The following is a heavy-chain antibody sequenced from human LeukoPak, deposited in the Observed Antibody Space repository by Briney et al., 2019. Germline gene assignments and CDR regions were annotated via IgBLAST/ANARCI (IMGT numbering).Heavy chain of an antibody. D-gene: IGHD6-25*01. CDR2: ISYDGSNK. CDR3: ARGPGGKAA. CDR1: GFTFGSYA. Sequence: PGGSLRLSCAASGFTFGSYAMHWVRQAPGKGLEWVAVISYDGSNKYYADSVKGRFTISRDNSKNTLYLQMNSLRAEDTAVYYCARGPGGKAAWGQGTLVTVSS. J-gene: IGHJ4*02. V-gene: IGHV3-30*14.